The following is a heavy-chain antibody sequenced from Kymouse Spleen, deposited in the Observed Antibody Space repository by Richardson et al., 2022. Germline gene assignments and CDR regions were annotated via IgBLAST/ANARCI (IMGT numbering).Heavy chain of an antibody. D-gene: IGHD6-6*01. CDR1: GFTFSSYA. CDR2: ISGSGGST. CDR3: AKGYSSSSDYYYGMDV. J-gene: IGHJ6*02. Sequence: EVQLVESGGGLVQPGGSLRLSCAASGFTFSSYAMSWVRQAPGKGLEWVSAISGSGGSTYYADSVKGRFTISRDNSKNTLYLQMNSLRAEDTAVYYCAKGYSSSSDYYYGMDVWGQGTTVTVSS. V-gene: IGHV3-23*04.